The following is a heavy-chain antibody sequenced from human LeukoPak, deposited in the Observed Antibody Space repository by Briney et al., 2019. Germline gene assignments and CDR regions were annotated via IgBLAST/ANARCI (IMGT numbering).Heavy chain of an antibody. J-gene: IGHJ4*02. CDR2: ISWNSGSI. V-gene: IGHV3-9*03. Sequence: GRSLRLSCAASGFTFDDYAMHWVRQARGKGLEWVSGISWNSGSIGYADSVKGRFTISRDNAKNSLYLQMNSLRAEDMALYYCAKGQSGSSWYYFDYWGQGTLVTVSS. CDR1: GFTFDDYA. D-gene: IGHD6-13*01. CDR3: AKGQSGSSWYYFDY.